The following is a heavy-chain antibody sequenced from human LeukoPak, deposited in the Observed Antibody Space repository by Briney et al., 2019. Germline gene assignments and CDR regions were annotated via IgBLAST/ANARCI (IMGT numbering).Heavy chain of an antibody. CDR2: IYYTGST. CDR3: ARHDHRGGAFDI. D-gene: IGHD1-1*01. V-gene: IGHV4-30-4*01. Sequence: SQTLSLTCTVSGGSISSGDYYWSWIRQPPGKGLEWIGYIYYTGSTQYNTSLKSRVNISLDTSKNQFSLELSSVTAADTAVYHCARHDHRGGAFDIWGQGTMVTVSS. CDR1: GGSISSGDYY. J-gene: IGHJ3*02.